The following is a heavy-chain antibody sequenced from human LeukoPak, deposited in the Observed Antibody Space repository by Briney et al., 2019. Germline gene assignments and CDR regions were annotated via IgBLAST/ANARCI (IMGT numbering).Heavy chain of an antibody. CDR1: GFTFSSYW. D-gene: IGHD3-3*01. CDR2: INSDGSTT. CDR3: ARENFFASQI. V-gene: IGHV3-74*01. Sequence: GGSLRLSYAASGFTFSSYWMQWVRQAPGKGLVWVSRINSDGSTTSYADSVKGRFTISRDNAKNTLYLQMNSLRAEDTAVYYCARENFFASQIWGQGTRVTVPS. J-gene: IGHJ3*02.